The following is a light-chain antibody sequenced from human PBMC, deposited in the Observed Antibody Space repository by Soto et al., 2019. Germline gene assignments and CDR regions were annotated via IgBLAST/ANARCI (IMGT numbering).Light chain of an antibody. Sequence: QSVLTQPPSVSGATGQRVTISCTGTSSNIGAGYDVHWYQQLPGSAPKPLNYGNSNRPSGVPDRFAGSKSGTSASLAITGLQAEDEADYYCPSYDSSLSGSIFGGGTKLTVL. CDR3: PSYDSSLSGSI. V-gene: IGLV1-40*01. CDR2: GNS. J-gene: IGLJ2*01. CDR1: SSNIGAGYD.